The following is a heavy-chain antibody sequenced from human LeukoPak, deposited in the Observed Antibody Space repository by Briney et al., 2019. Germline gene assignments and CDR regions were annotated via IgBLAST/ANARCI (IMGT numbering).Heavy chain of an antibody. V-gene: IGHV4-59*08. CDR3: ARHRSGTTADF. Sequence: SETLSLTCTVSGGSISGSYWSWIRQPPGMGLEWIGYISYSGSTNYNASLTSRVTMSVDTSKNQLSLRLSSVTAADTAVYYCARHRSGTTADFWGQGTLVTVSS. CDR1: GGSISGSY. J-gene: IGHJ4*02. CDR2: ISYSGST. D-gene: IGHD1-7*01.